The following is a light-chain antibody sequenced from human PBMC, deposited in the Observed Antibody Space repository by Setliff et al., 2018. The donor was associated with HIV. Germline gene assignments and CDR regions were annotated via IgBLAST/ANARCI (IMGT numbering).Light chain of an antibody. CDR2: DVN. J-gene: IGLJ1*01. V-gene: IGLV2-14*03. CDR3: SSFTSSTTYV. CDR1: SSGVGGYNF. Sequence: SALTQPASVSGSPGQSITISCTGTSSGVGGYNFVCWYQQHPGKAPKLMIYDVNERPSGVSNRFSGSKSGNTASLTISGLQAEDEADYYCSSFTSSTTYVFGTGTKVTVL.